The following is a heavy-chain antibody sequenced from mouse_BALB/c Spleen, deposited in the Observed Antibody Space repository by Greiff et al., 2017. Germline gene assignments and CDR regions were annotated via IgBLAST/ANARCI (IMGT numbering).Heavy chain of an antibody. CDR2: ISSGGST. CDR3: ARGGDYRYDVGAMDY. Sequence: EVKVIESGGGLVKPGGSLKLSCAASGFTFSSYAMSWVRQTPEKRLEWVASISSGGSTYYPDSVKGRFTISRDNARNILYLQMSSLRSEDTAMYYCARGGDYRYDVGAMDYWGQGTSVTVSS. CDR1: GFTFSSYA. V-gene: IGHV5-6-5*01. J-gene: IGHJ4*01. D-gene: IGHD2-14*01.